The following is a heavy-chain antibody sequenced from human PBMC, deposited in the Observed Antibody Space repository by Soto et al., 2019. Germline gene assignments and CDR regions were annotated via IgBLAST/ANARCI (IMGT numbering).Heavy chain of an antibody. J-gene: IGHJ4*02. V-gene: IGHV1-18*01. D-gene: IGHD3-10*01. CDR1: GYTFITIG. CDR3: VRDLDASGSYYTDY. Sequence: QVQLVQSGAEVKKPGASVKVSCKASGYTFITIGISWVQQAPGQGLEWMGWISPHKGNTNYAQNFQGRVTLTTDTSTSTAYMELRSLRSDDTAVYYCVRDLDASGSYYTDYWGQGTLVTVSS. CDR2: ISPHKGNT.